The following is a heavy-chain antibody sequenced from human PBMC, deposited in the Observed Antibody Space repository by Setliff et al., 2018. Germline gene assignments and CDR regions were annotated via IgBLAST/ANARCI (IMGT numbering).Heavy chain of an antibody. CDR1: GESFSNNY. Sequence: SETLSLTCSVSGESFSNNYWSWIRQTPGKGLEWIGESNHGGSTTYHPSLKSRLTMSVDTSKNQFSLKLAAVTAADTAVYYCATRTFAVIPHSGLGLDYFYGMDVWGRGTTVTVSS. D-gene: IGHD2-21*01. J-gene: IGHJ6*02. V-gene: IGHV4-34*01. CDR3: ATRTFAVIPHSGLGLDYFYGMDV. CDR2: SNHGGST.